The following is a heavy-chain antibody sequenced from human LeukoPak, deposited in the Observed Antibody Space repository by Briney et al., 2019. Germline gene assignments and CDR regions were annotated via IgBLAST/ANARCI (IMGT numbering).Heavy chain of an antibody. CDR1: GDSVSSNRAA. D-gene: IGHD2-15*01. J-gene: IGHJ4*02. V-gene: IGHV6-1*01. CDR2: TYYRSKWYN. Sequence: SQTLSLTCAISGDSVSSNRAAWNWIRQSPSRGLEWLGRTYYRSKWYNDYAVSVESRITINPDTSKNQFSLQLNSVTPEDTAVYYCARDLGKRYCSGGSCYPLGLDYWGQGTLVTVSS. CDR3: ARDLGKRYCSGGSCYPLGLDY.